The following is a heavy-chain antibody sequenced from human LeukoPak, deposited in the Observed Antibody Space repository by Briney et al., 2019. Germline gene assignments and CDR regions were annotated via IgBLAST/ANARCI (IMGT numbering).Heavy chain of an antibody. CDR2: INPSGGAT. V-gene: IGHV1-46*01. D-gene: IGHD5/OR15-5a*01. Sequence: ASVKVSCKASGYTFTTYYMHWVRQAPGQGLEWMGIINPSGGATSYAQKFQGRVTMTRDMSTTTVYMELSSLRSEDTAVYYCARLEPSLRGSTFDYWGQGTLVTVSS. J-gene: IGHJ4*02. CDR3: ARLEPSLRGSTFDY. CDR1: GYTFTTYY.